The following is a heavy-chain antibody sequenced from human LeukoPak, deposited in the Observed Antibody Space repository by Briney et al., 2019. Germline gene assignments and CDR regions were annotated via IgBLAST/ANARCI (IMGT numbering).Heavy chain of an antibody. D-gene: IGHD4-17*01. CDR2: IIPIFGTA. Sequence: SVKVSCKASGGTFSSYAISWVRQAPGQGLEWMGGIIPIFGTANYAQKFQGRVTITADESTSTAYMELSSLRSEDTAVYYCARVWGYGDYTAFDYWGQGTLVTVSS. CDR1: GGTFSSYA. J-gene: IGHJ4*02. V-gene: IGHV1-69*01. CDR3: ARVWGYGDYTAFDY.